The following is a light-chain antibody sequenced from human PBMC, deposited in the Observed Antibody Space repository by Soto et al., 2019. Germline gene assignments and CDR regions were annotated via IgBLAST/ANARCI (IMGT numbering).Light chain of an antibody. Sequence: DIQMTQSPSSLSASVGDRVTITCRASQGIRNYLAWYQQKPGKVPSLLIYAASTLQSGVPSRFSGSGSGTDFTLTISSLQPEDVATYYCQRYNGAPRAFGQGTKVEIK. CDR2: AAS. CDR3: QRYNGAPRA. CDR1: QGIRNY. V-gene: IGKV1-27*01. J-gene: IGKJ1*01.